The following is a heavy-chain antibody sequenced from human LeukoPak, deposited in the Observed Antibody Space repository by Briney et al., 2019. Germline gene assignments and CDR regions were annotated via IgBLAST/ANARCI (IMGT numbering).Heavy chain of an antibody. CDR3: ARIGYSSSSTDY. V-gene: IGHV3-7*01. CDR2: IKQDGSVK. CDR1: GFTFSNYW. D-gene: IGHD6-13*01. Sequence: PGGSLRLSCVVSGFTFSNYWMSWVRQAPGKGLEGVANIKQDGSVKYYVDSLKGRFTISRDNAKNSVYLQMNSLRTEDTAVYYCARIGYSSSSTDYWGQGTLVTVSS. J-gene: IGHJ4*02.